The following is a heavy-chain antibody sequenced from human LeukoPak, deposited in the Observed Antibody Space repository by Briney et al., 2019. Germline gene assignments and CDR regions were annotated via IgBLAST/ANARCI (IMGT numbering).Heavy chain of an antibody. CDR2: ISYDGSNK. J-gene: IGHJ4*02. Sequence: GGSLRLSCAASGFTFRSFAMHWVRQAPGKGLEWVAVISYDGSNKKYADSVKGRFTISRDNSKNTLFLQMNSLRGEDTAVYYCARGAARMVEMATIISFEYWGQGILVTVSS. CDR1: GFTFRSFA. V-gene: IGHV3-30*04. D-gene: IGHD5-24*01. CDR3: ARGAARMVEMATIISFEY.